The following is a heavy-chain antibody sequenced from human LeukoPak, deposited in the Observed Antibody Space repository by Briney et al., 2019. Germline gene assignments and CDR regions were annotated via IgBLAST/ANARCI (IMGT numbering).Heavy chain of an antibody. Sequence: SETLSLTCTVSGGSIGNYYWSCIRQPAGKGLEWIGRTHTSGSTNYNPSLKSRVTMSVDTSKNQFSLKLTSVTAADTAVYYCARGRWKTGMDSPYYFDYWGQGTLVTVSS. CDR3: ARGRWKTGMDSPYYFDY. CDR2: THTSGST. D-gene: IGHD2-2*03. CDR1: GGSIGNYY. V-gene: IGHV4-4*07. J-gene: IGHJ4*02.